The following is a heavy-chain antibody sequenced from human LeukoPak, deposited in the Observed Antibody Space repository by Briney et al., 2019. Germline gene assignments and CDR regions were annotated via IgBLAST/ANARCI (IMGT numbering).Heavy chain of an antibody. CDR2: ISALNGNR. V-gene: IGHV1-18*01. D-gene: IGHD5-18*01. CDR1: GYIFTNYG. CDR3: ATDGGYQSGWFDS. Sequence: ASVKVSCKASGYIFTNYGISWVRQAPGQGLEGMGWISALNGNRNIAQKVQGSVPVTTDTSTTTAYVELRSLRSHDTAVYSCATDGGYQSGWFDSWGRGPLTTVSS. J-gene: IGHJ5*01.